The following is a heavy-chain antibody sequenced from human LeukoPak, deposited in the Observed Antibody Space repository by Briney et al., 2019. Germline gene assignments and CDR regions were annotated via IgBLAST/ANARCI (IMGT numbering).Heavy chain of an antibody. Sequence: SETLSLACTVSGGSISSSSFYWGWIRQPPGKGLEWIGSVYYSGSTYYNPPLKSRVTISVDTSKHQFSLNLSSVTASDTAVYYCATGRYYYDSSGQFVPSRFDIWGQGTMVTVSS. J-gene: IGHJ3*02. CDR3: ATGRYYYDSSGQFVPSRFDI. CDR1: GGSISSSSFY. V-gene: IGHV4-39*01. D-gene: IGHD3-22*01. CDR2: VYYSGST.